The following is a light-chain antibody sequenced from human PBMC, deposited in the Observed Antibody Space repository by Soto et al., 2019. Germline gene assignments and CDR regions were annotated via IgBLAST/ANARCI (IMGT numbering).Light chain of an antibody. J-gene: IGKJ1*01. Sequence: EIVMTQSPATLSVSPGERATLSCRASQSVSSNLAWYQQKPGQAPRLLIYGASTRATGIPARFSGSGSGTECTLTISSLQSEDFAVYYCQQYNNWPPTFGHGTKVEIK. CDR1: QSVSSN. CDR2: GAS. V-gene: IGKV3-15*01. CDR3: QQYNNWPPT.